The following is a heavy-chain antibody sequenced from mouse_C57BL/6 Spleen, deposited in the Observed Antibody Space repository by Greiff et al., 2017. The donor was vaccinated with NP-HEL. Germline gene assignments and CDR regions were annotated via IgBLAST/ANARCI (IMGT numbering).Heavy chain of an antibody. J-gene: IGHJ2*01. CDR3: AREDTTVFDY. CDR2: INYDGSST. D-gene: IGHD1-1*01. Sequence: EVKLMESEGGLVQPGSSMKLSCTASGFTFSDYYMAWVRQVPEKGLEWVANINYDGSSTYYLDSLKSRFIISRDNAKNILYLQMSSLKSEDTATYYCAREDTTVFDYWGQSTTLTVSS. V-gene: IGHV5-16*01. CDR1: GFTFSDYY.